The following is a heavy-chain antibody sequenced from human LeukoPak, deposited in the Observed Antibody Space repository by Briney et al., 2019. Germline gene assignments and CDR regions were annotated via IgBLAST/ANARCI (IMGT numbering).Heavy chain of an antibody. Sequence: GGSLGLSCAASGFTFINSWMTWVRQAPGKRLEWVANINQDGSEKNSLDSVKGRFSISRDNSKNSVYLQMNTLRAEDTAVYYCARGHYGMDVWGQGTSVTVSS. J-gene: IGHJ6*02. CDR1: GFTFINSW. CDR2: INQDGSEK. V-gene: IGHV3-7*05. CDR3: ARGHYGMDV.